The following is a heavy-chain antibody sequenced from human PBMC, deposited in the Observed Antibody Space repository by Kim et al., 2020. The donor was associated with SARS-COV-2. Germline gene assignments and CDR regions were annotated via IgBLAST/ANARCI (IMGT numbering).Heavy chain of an antibody. J-gene: IGHJ5*02. CDR3: TREYYYGSGSYGP. D-gene: IGHD3-10*01. CDR2: IRSKAYGGTT. Sequence: GGSLRLSCTASGFTFGDYAMSWVRQAPGKGLEWVGFIRSKAYGGTTEYAASVKGRFTMSRDDSKSIAYLQMNSLKTEDTAVYYCTREYYYGSGSYGPWGQGTLVTVSS. CDR1: GFTFGDYA. V-gene: IGHV3-49*04.